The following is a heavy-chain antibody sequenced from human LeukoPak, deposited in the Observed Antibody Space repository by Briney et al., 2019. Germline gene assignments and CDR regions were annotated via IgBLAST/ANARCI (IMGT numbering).Heavy chain of an antibody. D-gene: IGHD3-22*01. CDR2: IYYSGST. Sequence: SETLSLTCTVSGGSISSSSYYWGWIRQPPGKGLEWIGSIYYSGSTYYNPSLKSRVTISVGTSKNQFSLKLSSVTAADTAVYYCARVSPRMIVVVITSAVWYFDLWGRGTLVTVSS. CDR1: GGSISSSSYY. V-gene: IGHV4-39*07. J-gene: IGHJ2*01. CDR3: ARVSPRMIVVVITSAVWYFDL.